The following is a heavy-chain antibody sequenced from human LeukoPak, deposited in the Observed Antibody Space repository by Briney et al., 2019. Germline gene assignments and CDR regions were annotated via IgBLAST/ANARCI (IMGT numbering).Heavy chain of an antibody. D-gene: IGHD1-26*01. CDR1: GFTFSSNW. CDR2: SNEDGSTT. CDR3: VRDLGGRSGH. J-gene: IGHJ4*02. V-gene: IGHV3-74*01. Sequence: GGSLRLSCAASGFTFSSNWMHWVRQAPGKGLVWVSRSNEDGSTTNYADSVKGRFTISRDNAKNTLYLQMSSLTAEDTAVYYCVRDLGGRSGHWGQGTLVTVSS.